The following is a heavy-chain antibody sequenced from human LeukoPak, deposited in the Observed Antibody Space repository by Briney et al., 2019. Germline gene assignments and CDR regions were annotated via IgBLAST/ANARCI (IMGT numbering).Heavy chain of an antibody. CDR1: GGSISNYY. Sequence: ASETLSLTCTVSGGSISNYYWSWIRQPPGKGLEWIGYIFYSGSTNYNPSLKSRLTISVDTSKNQFSLKLTSVTAADTAVYYCARGVLTTVSYYMDVWGNGTTVTVSS. V-gene: IGHV4-59*01. CDR2: IFYSGST. D-gene: IGHD4-11*01. CDR3: ARGVLTTVSYYMDV. J-gene: IGHJ6*03.